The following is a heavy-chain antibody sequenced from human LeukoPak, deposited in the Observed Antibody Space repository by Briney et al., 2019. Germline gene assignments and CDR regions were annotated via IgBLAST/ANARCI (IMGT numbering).Heavy chain of an antibody. CDR3: AREKVGYNFYYFDY. V-gene: IGHV1-8*01. Sequence: GASVKVSCKASGYTFTSYDINWVRQATGQGLEWMGWMNPNSGNTGYAQKFQGRVTMTRNTSISAAYMELGSLRSDDTAVYYCAREKVGYNFYYFDYWGQGTLVTVSS. D-gene: IGHD5-24*01. CDR1: GYTFTSYD. J-gene: IGHJ4*02. CDR2: MNPNSGNT.